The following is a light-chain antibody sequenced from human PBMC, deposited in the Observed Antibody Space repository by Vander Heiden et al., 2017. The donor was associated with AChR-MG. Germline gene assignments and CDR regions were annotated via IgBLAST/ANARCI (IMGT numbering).Light chain of an antibody. CDR3: TSYTSGKSPSVV. V-gene: IGLV2-14*01. CDR1: TSDIDDYRY. CDR2: EVT. Sequence: QSAPTQPASVSGSPGQSVTISCTGATSDIDDYRYVSWYQQHPGKAPKLISYEVTKRPSGVSDRFSGSKSGNTASLTISGVQSEDEAIYYCTSYTSGKSPSVVFGRGTKLTVL. J-gene: IGLJ2*01.